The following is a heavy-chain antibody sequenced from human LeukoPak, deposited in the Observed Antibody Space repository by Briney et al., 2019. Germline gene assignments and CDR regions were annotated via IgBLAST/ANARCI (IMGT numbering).Heavy chain of an antibody. J-gene: IGHJ4*02. CDR1: GFTFSSYA. Sequence: GGSLRLSCAAPGFTFSSYAMSWVRQAPGKGLEWVSGINWNGGSTGYADSVKGRFTISRDNAKNSLYLQMNSLRAEDTALYYCARITSSRYGDCSGVMDYWGQGTLVTVSS. CDR3: ARITSSRYGDCSGVMDY. V-gene: IGHV3-20*04. D-gene: IGHD4-17*01. CDR2: INWNGGST.